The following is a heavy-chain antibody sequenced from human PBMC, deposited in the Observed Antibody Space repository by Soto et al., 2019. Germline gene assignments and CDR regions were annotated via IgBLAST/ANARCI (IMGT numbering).Heavy chain of an antibody. Sequence: GGSLRLSCAASGFTFNNYAMHWGRQAPGKGLEWVAFISYDGSSKYYADSVTGRFTISRDNSRNTLYLQMNSLRAEDTAVYYCARGDGYIYGNTFDSWGQGTLVTVSS. CDR1: GFTFNNYA. CDR3: ARGDGYIYGNTFDS. J-gene: IGHJ4*02. V-gene: IGHV3-30-3*01. D-gene: IGHD5-18*01. CDR2: ISYDGSSK.